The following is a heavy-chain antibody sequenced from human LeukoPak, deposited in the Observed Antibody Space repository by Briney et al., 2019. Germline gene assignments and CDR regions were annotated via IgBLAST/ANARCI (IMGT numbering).Heavy chain of an antibody. D-gene: IGHD2-15*01. CDR2: IDIDGTYI. CDR3: ARGYSRAAFDI. J-gene: IGHJ3*02. CDR1: GFTFSNSD. Sequence: GGSLRLSCAASGFTFSNSDMNWVRQAPGKGLEWISSIDIDGTYIHYADSVKGRFTVSRDNGKNSLLLQMNSLRAEDTALYYCARGYSRAAFDIWGQGTVVAVSS. V-gene: IGHV3-21*01.